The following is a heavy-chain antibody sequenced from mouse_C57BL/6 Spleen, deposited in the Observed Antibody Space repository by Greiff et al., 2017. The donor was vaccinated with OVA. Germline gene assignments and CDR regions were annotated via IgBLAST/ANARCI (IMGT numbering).Heavy chain of an antibody. Sequence: VQLVESGGGLVKPGGSLKLSCAASGFTFSSYTMSWVRQTPEKRLEWVATISGGGGNTYYPDSVKGRFTISRDNAKNTLYLQMSSLRSEDTALYYCARHETGDFDYWGQGTTLTVSS. J-gene: IGHJ2*01. CDR1: GFTFSSYT. CDR3: ARHETGDFDY. V-gene: IGHV5-9*01. CDR2: ISGGGGNT.